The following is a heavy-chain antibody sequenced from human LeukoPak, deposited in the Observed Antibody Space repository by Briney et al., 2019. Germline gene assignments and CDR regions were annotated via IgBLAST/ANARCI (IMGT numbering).Heavy chain of an antibody. D-gene: IGHD6-19*01. CDR3: AKVLYSSGWYGNWYFDL. CDR2: FSWNSGSI. V-gene: IGHV3-9*01. Sequence: PGGSLRLSCAASGFTFDDYAMHWVRQAPGKGLEWVSGFSWNSGSIGYADSVKGRFTISRDNAKNSLYLQMNSLRAEDTALYYCAKVLYSSGWYGNWYFDLWGRGTLVTVSS. CDR1: GFTFDDYA. J-gene: IGHJ2*01.